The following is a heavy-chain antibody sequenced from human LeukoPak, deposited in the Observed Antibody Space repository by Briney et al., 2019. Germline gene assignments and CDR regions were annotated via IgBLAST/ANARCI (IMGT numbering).Heavy chain of an antibody. CDR3: ARRGYSGYSPLDS. CDR1: GYSFTSYW. CDR2: IHPSDSET. V-gene: IGHV5-51*01. J-gene: IGHJ4*02. D-gene: IGHD5-12*01. Sequence: GESLKISCKGSGYSFTSYWIAWVRQLPGKGLEWMGIIHPSDSETQYSPSFQGQVTISADNSISTAYLQWNSLKASDTAMYYCARRGYSGYSPLDSWGQGTLVTVSS.